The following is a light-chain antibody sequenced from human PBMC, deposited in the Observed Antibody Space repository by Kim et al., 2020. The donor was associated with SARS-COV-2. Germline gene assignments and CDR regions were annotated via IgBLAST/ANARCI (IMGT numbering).Light chain of an antibody. CDR1: QSVSAN. CDR3: QQYHNWPPS. V-gene: IGKV3-15*01. J-gene: IGKJ1*01. CDR2: AAS. Sequence: LSPGERATLSCRASQSVSANLAWYQQRPGQAPRLLIFAASTRATGVPARFGGSGSETEFTLTISRLQSEDFSVYYCQQYHNWPPSFGQGTKVDIK.